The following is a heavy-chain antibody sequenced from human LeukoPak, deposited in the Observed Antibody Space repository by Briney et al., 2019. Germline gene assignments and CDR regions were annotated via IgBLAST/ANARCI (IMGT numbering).Heavy chain of an antibody. CDR2: IRDKVNSYAT. CDR1: GFTFSGSA. CDR3: TRWDCTTTGCYPFDY. J-gene: IGHJ4*02. V-gene: IGHV3-73*01. D-gene: IGHD2-2*01. Sequence: PGGSLRLSCAASGFTFSGSAIHWVRQASGKGLEWVGRIRDKVNSYATAYIASVKGRFIISRDDSKNTAYLQMSSLKTEDTAVYYCTRWDCTTTGCYPFDYWGQGTLVTVSS.